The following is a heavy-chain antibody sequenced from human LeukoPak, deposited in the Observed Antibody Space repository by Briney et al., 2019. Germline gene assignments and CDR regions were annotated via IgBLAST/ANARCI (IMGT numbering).Heavy chain of an antibody. J-gene: IGHJ4*02. V-gene: IGHV5-51*01. D-gene: IGHD3-10*01. Sequence: GESLKISCKGSGYSFTSYWIGWVRQMPGKGLEWMGIIYPGDSDTRYSPSFQGQVTISADKSISTAYLQWSSLKASDTAMYYCARLGGSGSYYQCLDYWGQGTLVTVSS. CDR3: ARLGGSGSYYQCLDY. CDR1: GYSFTSYW. CDR2: IYPGDSDT.